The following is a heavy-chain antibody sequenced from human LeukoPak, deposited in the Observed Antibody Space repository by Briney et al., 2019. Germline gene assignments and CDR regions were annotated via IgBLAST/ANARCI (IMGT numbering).Heavy chain of an antibody. CDR3: ARGGEMANY. D-gene: IGHD5-24*01. CDR2: ISSSSSYI. Sequence: GGSLRLSCAASGFTFSSYSMNWVRQAPGKGLEWVSSISSSSSYIYYADSVKGRFTISRGNAKNSLYPQMNSLRAEDTAVYYCARGGEMANYWGQGTLVTVSS. CDR1: GFTFSSYS. V-gene: IGHV3-21*01. J-gene: IGHJ4*02.